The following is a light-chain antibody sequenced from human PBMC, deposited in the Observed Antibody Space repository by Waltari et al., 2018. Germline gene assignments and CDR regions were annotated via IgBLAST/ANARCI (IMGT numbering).Light chain of an antibody. CDR3: QQYSSYPLT. CDR1: QAISNH. Sequence: DIQMTQSPSSLSAFVGDRVTITCRACQAISNHLASIQQKPVKAPKSLIYGSSTLQSGVPSKFSGSGSGTDFTLSISGLQPEDCATYYCQQYSSYPLTFGGGTKVAIK. CDR2: GSS. J-gene: IGKJ4*02. V-gene: IGKV1-16*02.